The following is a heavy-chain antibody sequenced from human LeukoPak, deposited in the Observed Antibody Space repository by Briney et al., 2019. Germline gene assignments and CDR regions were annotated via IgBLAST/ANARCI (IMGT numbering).Heavy chain of an antibody. D-gene: IGHD5-24*01. CDR3: AKVRDGGLGY. J-gene: IGHJ4*02. Sequence: PGGSLRLSCAASGFTFSSCAMSWVRQAPGKGLEWVSTISASGVATYYADSVKGRFTISRDNSKNTLYLQMNSLRAEDTAIYYCAKVRDGGLGYWGQGTLVTVSS. CDR1: GFTFSSCA. V-gene: IGHV3-23*01. CDR2: ISASGVAT.